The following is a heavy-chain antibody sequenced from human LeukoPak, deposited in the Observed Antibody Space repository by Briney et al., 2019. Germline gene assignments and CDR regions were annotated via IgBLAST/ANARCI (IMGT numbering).Heavy chain of an antibody. V-gene: IGHV3-23*01. J-gene: IGHJ4*02. CDR1: GFTFSDYD. Sequence: GGSLRLSCAASGFTFSDYDMSWIRQAPGKGLEWVSNINRRGNSTYNAYFVKGLFTISRDKSKNSLYLQMNSVRAEDTAVYFCAKGACPDVTGGTTVEKWGQGPLATVSS. CDR3: AKGACPDVTGGTTVEK. D-gene: IGHD1-7*01. CDR2: INRRGNST.